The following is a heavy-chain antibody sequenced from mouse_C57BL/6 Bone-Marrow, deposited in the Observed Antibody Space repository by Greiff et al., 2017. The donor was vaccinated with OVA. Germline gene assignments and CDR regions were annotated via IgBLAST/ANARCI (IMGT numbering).Heavy chain of an antibody. V-gene: IGHV1-69*01. CDR1: GYTFTSYW. D-gene: IGHD1-1*01. CDR3: AREGYYASFAY. CDR2: IDPSDSYT. J-gene: IGHJ3*01. Sequence: VQLQQPGAELVMPGASVKLSCKASGYTFTSYWMHWVKQRPGQGLAWIGEIDPSDSYTNYNQKFKGKSTLTVDKSSSTAYMQLSSLTSEDSAVYYCAREGYYASFAYWGQGTLVTVSA.